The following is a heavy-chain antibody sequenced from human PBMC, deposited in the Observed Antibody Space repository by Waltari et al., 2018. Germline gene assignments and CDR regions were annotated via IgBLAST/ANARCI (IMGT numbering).Heavy chain of an antibody. CDR3: AKDGGSGAFQH. D-gene: IGHD6-25*01. J-gene: IGHJ1*01. V-gene: IGHV3-30*18. Sequence: QVQLVESGGGVVQPGRSLRLSCAASGFPFSSYGMHWVRQAPGKGLEWVAVISYDGSNKYYADSVKGRFTISRDNSKNTLYLQMNSLRAEDTAVYYCAKDGGSGAFQHWGQGTLVTVSS. CDR2: ISYDGSNK. CDR1: GFPFSSYG.